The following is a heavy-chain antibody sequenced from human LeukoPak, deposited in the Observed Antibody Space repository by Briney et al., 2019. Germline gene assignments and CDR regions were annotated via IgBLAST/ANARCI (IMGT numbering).Heavy chain of an antibody. J-gene: IGHJ4*02. CDR2: ISSSSSYI. V-gene: IGHV3-21*01. CDR3: ARDRSYCSGGSCYYPYYFDY. D-gene: IGHD2-15*01. CDR1: GFTFSSYS. Sequence: GGSLRLSCAASGFTFSSYSMNWVRQAPGKGLEWVSSISSSSSYIYYADSVKGRFTISRDNAKNSLYLQMNSLRAEDTAVYYCARDRSYCSGGSCYYPYYFDYWGQGTLVTASS.